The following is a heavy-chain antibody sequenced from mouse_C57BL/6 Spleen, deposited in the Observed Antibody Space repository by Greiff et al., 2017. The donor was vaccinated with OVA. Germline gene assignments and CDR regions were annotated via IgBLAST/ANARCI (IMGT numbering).Heavy chain of an antibody. D-gene: IGHD1-1*01. CDR3: ARAGGSNWFAY. V-gene: IGHV3-6*01. J-gene: IGHJ3*01. CDR2: ISYDGSN. CDR1: GYSITSGYY. Sequence: EVQRVESGPGLVKPSQSLSLTCSVTGYSITSGYYWNWIRQFPGNKLEWMGYISYDGSNNYNPSLKNRISITRDTSKNQFFLKLNSVTTEDTATYYCARAGGSNWFAYWGQGTLVTVSA.